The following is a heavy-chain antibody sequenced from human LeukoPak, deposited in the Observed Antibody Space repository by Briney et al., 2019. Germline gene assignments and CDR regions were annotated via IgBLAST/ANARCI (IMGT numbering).Heavy chain of an antibody. CDR3: ARDLGSGREDAFDI. CDR2: IYTSGST. Sequence: SETLSLTCTVSGGSISSGSYYWSWIRQPAGKGLEWIGRIYTSGSTNYNPSLKSRVTISVDTSKNQFSLKLSSVTAADTAVYYCARDLGSGREDAFDIWGQGTMVTVSS. D-gene: IGHD3-16*01. V-gene: IGHV4-61*02. CDR1: GGSISSGSYY. J-gene: IGHJ3*02.